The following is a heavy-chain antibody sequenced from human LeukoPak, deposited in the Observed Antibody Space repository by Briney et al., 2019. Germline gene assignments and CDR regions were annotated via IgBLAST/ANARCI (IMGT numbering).Heavy chain of an antibody. J-gene: IGHJ3*02. V-gene: IGHV4-30-2*01. CDR1: GGSISSGGYY. Sequence: SETLSLTCTVSGGSISSGGYYWSWIRQPPGKGLEWIGYIYHSGSTYYNPSLKSRVTISVDRSKNQFSLKLSSVTAADTAVYYCAREQVVPAAITGDDAFDIWGQGTMVTVSS. CDR2: IYHSGST. D-gene: IGHD2-2*02. CDR3: AREQVVPAAITGDDAFDI.